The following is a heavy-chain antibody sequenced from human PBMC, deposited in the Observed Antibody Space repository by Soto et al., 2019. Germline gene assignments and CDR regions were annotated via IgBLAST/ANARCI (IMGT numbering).Heavy chain of an antibody. Sequence: QITLKESGPTLVKPTETLTLTCSFSGFSLSSTAVGVGWIRQPPGKALEWVALIYWDDSQVYRPALNNRGTLTKDTSKNRVVLTTTNMDAVDTGTYCCAHGSGWLSDYWGQGILVTVSS. CDR2: IYWDDSQ. J-gene: IGHJ4*02. CDR3: AHGSGWLSDY. D-gene: IGHD6-19*01. CDR1: GFSLSSTAVG. V-gene: IGHV2-5*02.